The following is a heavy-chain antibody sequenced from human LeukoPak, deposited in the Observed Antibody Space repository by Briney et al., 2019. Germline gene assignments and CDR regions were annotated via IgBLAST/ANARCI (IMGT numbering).Heavy chain of an antibody. D-gene: IGHD3-3*01. CDR1: GYTFTSYG. J-gene: IGHJ4*02. V-gene: IGHV1-18*01. Sequence: ASVTVSCKASGYTFTSYGISWVRQAPGQGLEWMGWISAYNGNTNYAQRLQGRVTMTTDTSTSTAYMELRSLRSDDTAVYYCARTPYYDFWSGYSDYWGQGTLVTVSS. CDR2: ISAYNGNT. CDR3: ARTPYYDFWSGYSDY.